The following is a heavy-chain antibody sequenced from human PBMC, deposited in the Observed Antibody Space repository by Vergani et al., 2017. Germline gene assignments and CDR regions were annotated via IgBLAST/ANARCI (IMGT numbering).Heavy chain of an antibody. V-gene: IGHV3-7*01. CDR2: IRQDGGEE. CDR1: GFLFSTYW. J-gene: IGHJ4*02. D-gene: IGHD6-13*01. CDR3: ARVGYSNSWSLDY. Sequence: EVQLVESGGGLVQPGGSLRLSCEASGFLFSTYWMNWVRQAPGKGLEWVANIRQDGGEEYCVDSVKGRFTISRDNAKNSLYLQMNNLRVEDTAVYYCARVGYSNSWSLDYWGQGTLVTVS.